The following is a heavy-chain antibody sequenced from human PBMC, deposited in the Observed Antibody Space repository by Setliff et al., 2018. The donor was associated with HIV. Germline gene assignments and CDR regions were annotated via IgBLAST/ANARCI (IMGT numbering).Heavy chain of an antibody. J-gene: IGHJ3*01. D-gene: IGHD6-13*01. CDR1: GFIFSDYE. CDR2: ISSSGKTV. Sequence: PGGSLRLSCAASGFIFSDYEMNWVRQAPGRGLEWVSYISSSGKTVYHSDSVKGRFTISRDNTKNSLFLQMDGLRGDDTAIYYCARDLYGVSGTAFDVWGQGTMVTVSS. CDR3: ARDLYGVSGTAFDV. V-gene: IGHV3-48*03.